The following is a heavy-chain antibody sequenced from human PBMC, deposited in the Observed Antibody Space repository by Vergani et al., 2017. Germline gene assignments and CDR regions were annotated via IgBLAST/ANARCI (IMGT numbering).Heavy chain of an antibody. CDR3: ARDPLYSTTWPFLLLDMDV. Sequence: QVQLQESGPGLVRPSQTLSLTCTVSGGSISSGSYYWSWFRQPAGKGLEWIGRFYTGGGTSYNPSLKSRVTISVDTSKNQFSLQPSSVTAADTAVYYCARDPLYSTTWPFLLLDMDVWGQGTTVTVSS. CDR1: GGSISSGSYY. CDR2: FYTGGGT. D-gene: IGHD6-13*01. V-gene: IGHV4-61*02. J-gene: IGHJ6*02.